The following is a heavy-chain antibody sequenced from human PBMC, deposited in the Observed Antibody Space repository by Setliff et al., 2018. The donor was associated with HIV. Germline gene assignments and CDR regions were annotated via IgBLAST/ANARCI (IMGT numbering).Heavy chain of an antibody. Sequence: SETLSLTCTVSGGSISSGGYFWGWFRQPAGKSLEWIGRFSNIGSTDYNPSLKSRVTISVDRSRNQFSLKLSSVTAADTAVYYCARDPSDGYGHFDYWGQGALVTVSS. CDR3: ARDPSDGYGHFDY. V-gene: IGHV4-61*02. D-gene: IGHD2-2*03. CDR1: GGSISSGGYF. CDR2: FSNIGST. J-gene: IGHJ4*02.